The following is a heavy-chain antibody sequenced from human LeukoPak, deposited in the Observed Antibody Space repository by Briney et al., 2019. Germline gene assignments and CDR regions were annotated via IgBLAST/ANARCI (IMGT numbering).Heavy chain of an antibody. V-gene: IGHV3-23*01. Sequence: QPGGSLRLSCAASGFTFSSYATSWVRQAPGKGLEWVSAISGSGGSTYYADSVKGRFTISRDNSKNTLYLQMNSLRAEDTAVYYCAKAQLLWFGELSHDYWGQGTLVTVSS. CDR3: AKAQLLWFGELSHDY. CDR1: GFTFSSYA. CDR2: ISGSGGST. D-gene: IGHD3-10*01. J-gene: IGHJ4*02.